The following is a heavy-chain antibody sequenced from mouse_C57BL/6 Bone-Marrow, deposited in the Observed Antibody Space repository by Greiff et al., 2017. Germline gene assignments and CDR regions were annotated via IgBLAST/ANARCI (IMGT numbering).Heavy chain of an antibody. V-gene: IGHV5-16*01. Sequence: DVKLVESEGGLVQPGSSMKLSCTASGFTFSDYYMAWVRQVPEKGLEWVANINYDGSSTYYLDSLKSRFIISRDNAKNILYLQMSSLKSEYTATYYGASDRVTTVVAHWYFDVWGTGTTVTVSS. CDR3: ASDRVTTVVAHWYFDV. D-gene: IGHD1-1*01. CDR1: GFTFSDYY. J-gene: IGHJ1*03. CDR2: INYDGSST.